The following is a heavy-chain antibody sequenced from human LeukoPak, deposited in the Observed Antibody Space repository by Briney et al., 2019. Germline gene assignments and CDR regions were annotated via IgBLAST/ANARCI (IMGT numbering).Heavy chain of an antibody. J-gene: IGHJ4*02. V-gene: IGHV3-9*01. Sequence: GGSLRLSCAASGFTFYDYAMHWVRQAPGKGREWGSGISWNSGSIGYADSVKGRFTISRNHAKNSLYLQMNSLRAEDTALYYCAKGSITMVRGASDYWGQGTLVTVSS. CDR3: AKGSITMVRGASDY. D-gene: IGHD3-10*01. CDR2: ISWNSGSI. CDR1: GFTFYDYA.